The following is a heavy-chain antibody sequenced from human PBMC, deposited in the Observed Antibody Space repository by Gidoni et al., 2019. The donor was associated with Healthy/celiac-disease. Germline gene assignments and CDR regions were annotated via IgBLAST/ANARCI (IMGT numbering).Heavy chain of an antibody. V-gene: IGHV3-21*01. J-gene: IGHJ4*02. CDR2: ISSSSSYI. Sequence: EVQLVESGGGLVKPGGSLRLSCAASGSTFSSYRMNWFSQAPGKGLQLVSSISSSSSYIYYADSVKGRFTISRDNAKNSLYLQMNSLRAEDTAVYYCWGGSYGPLFDYWGQGTLVTVSS. CDR1: GSTFSSYR. CDR3: WGGSYGPLFDY. D-gene: IGHD5-18*01.